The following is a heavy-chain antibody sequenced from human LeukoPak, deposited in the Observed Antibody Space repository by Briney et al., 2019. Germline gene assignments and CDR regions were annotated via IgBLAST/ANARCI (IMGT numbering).Heavy chain of an antibody. Sequence: GGSLRLSCAASGFSFSSFAMSWVRQAPGKGLEWVSAITGSGSNTYYADSVKGRFTISRVNSKNTLYLQMNSMRADDTAVYYCARRTALEQYFDYWGQGTLVTVSS. CDR1: GFSFSSFA. CDR2: ITGSGSNT. D-gene: IGHD1/OR15-1a*01. V-gene: IGHV3-23*01. CDR3: ARRTALEQYFDY. J-gene: IGHJ4*02.